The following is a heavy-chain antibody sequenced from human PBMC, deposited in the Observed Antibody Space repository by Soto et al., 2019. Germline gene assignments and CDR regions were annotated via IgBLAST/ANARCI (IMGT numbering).Heavy chain of an antibody. CDR2: IYYSGST. CDR3: ARDQGYYDSSGYYYGAYYYYYGMDV. CDR1: GSSISSYY. V-gene: IGHV4-59*01. Sequence: SETLSLTCTVSGSSISSYYWSWIRQPPGKGLEWIGYIYYSGSTNYNPSLKSRVTISVDTSKNQFSLKLSSVTAADTAVYYCARDQGYYDSSGYYYGAYYYYYGMDVWGQGTTVTVSS. D-gene: IGHD3-22*01. J-gene: IGHJ6*02.